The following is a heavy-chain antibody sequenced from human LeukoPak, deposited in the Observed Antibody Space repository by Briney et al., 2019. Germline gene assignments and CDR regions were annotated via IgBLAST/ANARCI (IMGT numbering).Heavy chain of an antibody. CDR2: ISSSSSYI. D-gene: IGHD3-22*01. J-gene: IGHJ4*02. V-gene: IGHV3-21*01. CDR1: GFTFSSYS. CDR3: ARESEGNYYYDKGAYFDY. Sequence: PGGSLRLSCAASGFTFSSYSMNWVRQAPGKGLEWVSSISSSSSYIYYADSVKGRFTISRDNAKNSLYLQMNSLRAEDTAVYYCARESEGNYYYDKGAYFDYWGQGTLVTVSS.